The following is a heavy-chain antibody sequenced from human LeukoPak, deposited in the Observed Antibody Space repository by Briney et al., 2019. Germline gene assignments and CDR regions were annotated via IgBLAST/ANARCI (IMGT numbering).Heavy chain of an antibody. J-gene: IGHJ4*02. CDR3: ARDRETTGYDY. CDR1: GFTFSNYN. V-gene: IGHV3-21*01. D-gene: IGHD5-12*01. CDR2: ISSRSSYI. Sequence: TGGSLRLSCAASGFTFSNYNMNWVRQAPGKGLEWVSSISSRSSYIYSADSVKGRFTISRDNAKNSLYLEMNSLRGEDTAVYFCARDRETTGYDYWGQGTLVTVSS.